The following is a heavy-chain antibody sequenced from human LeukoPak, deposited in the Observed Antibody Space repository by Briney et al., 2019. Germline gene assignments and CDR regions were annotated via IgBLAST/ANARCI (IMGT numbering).Heavy chain of an antibody. CDR1: GYTFTIYG. CDR3: ARGGYYDSSGSTPFDY. J-gene: IGHJ4*02. Sequence: GASVTVSCKASGYTFTIYGISWVRQAPGQGLEWMGWISAYSGGTNYAPKFQGRVTMTRDTSISTAYMELSRLRSDDTAMYYCARGGYYDSSGSTPFDYWGQGTLVTVSS. V-gene: IGHV1-2*02. D-gene: IGHD3-22*01. CDR2: ISAYSGGT.